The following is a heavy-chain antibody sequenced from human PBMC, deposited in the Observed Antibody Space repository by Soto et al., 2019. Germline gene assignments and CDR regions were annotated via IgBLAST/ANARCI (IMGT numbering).Heavy chain of an antibody. D-gene: IGHD3-22*01. CDR1: DGSISSGGYY. CDR2: IYYSGST. V-gene: IGHV4-31*03. CDR3: ARDVIGGYNNWFDR. J-gene: IGHJ5*02. Sequence: SETLSLTCTVSDGSISSGGYYWSWIRQHPGKGLEWIGYIYYSGSTYYNPSLKSRVTISVDTSKNQFSLKLSSVTAADTAVYYCARDVIGGYNNWFDRWGQGTLVPVSS.